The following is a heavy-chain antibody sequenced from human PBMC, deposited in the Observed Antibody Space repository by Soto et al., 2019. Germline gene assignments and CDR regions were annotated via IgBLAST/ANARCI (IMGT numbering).Heavy chain of an antibody. J-gene: IGHJ4*02. CDR3: ARDVARGGNFDY. CDR1: GGSISSGGYY. V-gene: IGHV4-31*01. CDR2: IYYSGST. Sequence: QVQLQESGPGLVKPSQTLSLTCTVSGGSISSGGYYWSWIRQHPGKGLEWIGYIYYSGSTYYNPSLKSPVTISVYTSNNQFSLKLSSVTAADTAVYYSARDVARGGNFDYWGQGSLVTVS. D-gene: IGHD3-16*01.